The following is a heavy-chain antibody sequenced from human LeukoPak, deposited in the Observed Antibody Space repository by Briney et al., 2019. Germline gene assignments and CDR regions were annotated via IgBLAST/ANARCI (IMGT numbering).Heavy chain of an antibody. D-gene: IGHD4-17*01. Sequence: PGGSPRLSCAASGFTFSSYGVHWVRQAPGKGLEWVAVISNDGSTKFYTDPVKGRFTISRDNSKNTVDLQMDSLRAEDTAVYYCARLLGTTVTRFDYWGQGTLVTVSS. V-gene: IGHV3-30*03. CDR1: GFTFSSYG. CDR3: ARLLGTTVTRFDY. J-gene: IGHJ4*02. CDR2: ISNDGSTK.